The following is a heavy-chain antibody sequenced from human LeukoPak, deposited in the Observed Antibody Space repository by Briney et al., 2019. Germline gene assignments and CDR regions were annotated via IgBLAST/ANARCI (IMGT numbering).Heavy chain of an antibody. CDR3: ARHESGGWEYYFDY. V-gene: IGHV4-39*01. J-gene: IGHJ4*02. CDR2: IYYSGST. Sequence: SETLSLTCSVSGGSISSGSYYWGWIRQPPGKGLEWIGSIYYSGSTYYNPSLESRVTISVDTSKNQFSLKLSSVTAAGTAVYYCARHESGGWEYYFDYWGQGTLVTVSS. CDR1: GGSISSGSYY. D-gene: IGHD1-26*01.